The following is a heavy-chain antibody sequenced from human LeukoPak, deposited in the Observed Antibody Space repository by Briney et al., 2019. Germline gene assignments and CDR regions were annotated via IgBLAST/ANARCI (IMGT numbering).Heavy chain of an antibody. CDR2: INKSGGIT. V-gene: IGHV3-23*01. CDR3: ARDYYYDSSGILGD. D-gene: IGHD3-22*01. CDR1: GFTFTSYA. J-gene: IGHJ4*02. Sequence: GGSLRLSCAASGFTFTSYAMSWVRQAPGKGLEWVSTINKSGGITYYADSVKGRFTISRDNSKNTLYLQMNSLRAEDTAVYYCARDYYYDSSGILGDWGQGTLVTVSS.